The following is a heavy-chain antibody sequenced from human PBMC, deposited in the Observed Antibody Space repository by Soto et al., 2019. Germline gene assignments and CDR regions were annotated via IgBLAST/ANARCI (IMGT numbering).Heavy chain of an antibody. J-gene: IGHJ6*02. CDR2: IIPIFGTA. CDR3: AADMLRSRYYYYGMDV. CDR1: GGTFSSYA. D-gene: IGHD5-12*01. V-gene: IGHV1-69*05. Sequence: SVKVSCKASGGTFSSYAISWVRQAPGQGLEWMGGIIPIFGTANYAQKFQERVTITRDMSTSTAYMELSSLRSEDTAVYYFAADMLRSRYYYYGMDVWGQGTTVTVSS.